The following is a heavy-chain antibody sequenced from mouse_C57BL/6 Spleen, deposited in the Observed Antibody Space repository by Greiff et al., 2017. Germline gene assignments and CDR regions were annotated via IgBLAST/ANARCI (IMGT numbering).Heavy chain of an antibody. V-gene: IGHV1-59*01. J-gene: IGHJ3*01. CDR3: ANYDYLFAY. CDR1: GYTFTSYW. Sequence: VQLQQPGAELVRPGTSVKLSCKASGYTFTSYWMHWVKQRPGQGLEWIGVIDPSDSYTNYNQKFKGKATLTVDTSSSTAYMQLSSLTSEDSAVYYCANYDYLFAYWGQGTLVTVSA. CDR2: IDPSDSYT. D-gene: IGHD2-4*01.